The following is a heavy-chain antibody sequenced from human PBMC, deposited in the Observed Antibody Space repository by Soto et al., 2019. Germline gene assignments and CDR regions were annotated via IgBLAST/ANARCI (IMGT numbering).Heavy chain of an antibody. J-gene: IGHJ3*02. Sequence: EVQLLESGGGLVQPGGSLRLSCAASGFIFSSYAMNWVRQSPGKGLEWVSAINGRGNSIFYADSVKGRFTISRDNSKNTLYLQMNSLRAEVTAVYYWAKVRDYCNDDAFDIWGQGTMVTVSS. D-gene: IGHD4-4*01. CDR2: INGRGNSI. CDR1: GFIFSSYA. V-gene: IGHV3-23*01. CDR3: AKVRDYCNDDAFDI.